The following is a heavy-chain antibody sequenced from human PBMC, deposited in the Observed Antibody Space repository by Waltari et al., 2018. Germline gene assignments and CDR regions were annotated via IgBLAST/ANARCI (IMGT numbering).Heavy chain of an antibody. CDR3: ARGRSSWYKKNWFDP. Sequence: QWYQRRVTITRNTSISTAYMELSSLRSEDTAVYYCARGRSSWYKKNWFDPWGQGTLVTVSS. V-gene: IGHV1-8*03. J-gene: IGHJ5*02. D-gene: IGHD6-13*01.